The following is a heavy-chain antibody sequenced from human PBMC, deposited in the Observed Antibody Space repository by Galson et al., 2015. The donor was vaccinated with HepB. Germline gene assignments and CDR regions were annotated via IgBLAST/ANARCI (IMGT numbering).Heavy chain of an antibody. V-gene: IGHV3-66*01. CDR1: GFTVSSNY. J-gene: IGHJ6*03. D-gene: IGHD6-6*01. CDR2: IYSGGST. CDR3: ARDGGSSWGYYMDV. Sequence: LRLSCAASGFTVSSNYMSWVRQAPGKGLEWVSVIYSGGSTYYADSVKGRFTISRDNSKNTLYLQMNSLRAEDTAVYYCARDGGSSWGYYMDVWGKGTTVTVSS.